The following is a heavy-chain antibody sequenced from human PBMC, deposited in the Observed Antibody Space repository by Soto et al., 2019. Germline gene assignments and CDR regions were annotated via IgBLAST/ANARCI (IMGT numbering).Heavy chain of an antibody. J-gene: IGHJ5*02. CDR1: GYTFNNYF. CDR3: ARDLVPIWNYVGLAPGAQHWFDP. V-gene: IGHV1-46*02. D-gene: IGHD1-7*01. Sequence: QVQLVQSGAEVRKPGASVKVSCKASGYTFNNYFMHWVRQAPAQGLEWMGVITPSSGSTTYAQRFQGRLTMTRDTSTSTGYMELRSLRSEDTAVYFCARDLVPIWNYVGLAPGAQHWFDPWGQGTLVTVSS. CDR2: ITPSSGST.